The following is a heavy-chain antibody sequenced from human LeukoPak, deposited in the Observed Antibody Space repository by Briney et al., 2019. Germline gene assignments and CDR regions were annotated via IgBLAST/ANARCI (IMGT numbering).Heavy chain of an antibody. V-gene: IGHV3-30*02. J-gene: IGHJ4*02. CDR3: ERYSSGYDSIDY. CDR2: IRYDGDNK. Sequence: GGSLRLSCAASGFTFSSYGMHWVRQAPGKGLEWVAFIRYDGDNKYYADSVKGRFTISRDNSKNTLYLQMNSLRAEDTAVYYCERYSSGYDSIDYWGQGTLVTVSS. D-gene: IGHD6-19*01. CDR1: GFTFSSYG.